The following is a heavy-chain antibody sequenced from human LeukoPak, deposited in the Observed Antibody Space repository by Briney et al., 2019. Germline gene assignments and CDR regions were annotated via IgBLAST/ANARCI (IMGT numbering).Heavy chain of an antibody. D-gene: IGHD3-22*01. CDR1: GLTFSSHW. Sequence: GGSLRLSCAASGLTFSSHWMHWVRQAPGKGLEWVALIWYEGNNKKYADSVKGRITISRDNSKNTLYLEMNSLRADDTAVYYCARGWGSSVYASAFDIWGQGTMVTISS. CDR2: IWYEGNNK. V-gene: IGHV3-33*08. J-gene: IGHJ3*02. CDR3: ARGWGSSVYASAFDI.